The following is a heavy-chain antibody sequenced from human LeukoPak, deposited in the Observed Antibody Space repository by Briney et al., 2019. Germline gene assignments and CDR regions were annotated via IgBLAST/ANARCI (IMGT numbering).Heavy chain of an antibody. CDR3: AADNSSGSLDAFDI. J-gene: IGHJ3*02. V-gene: IGHV1-58*02. CDR1: GFTFTSSA. D-gene: IGHD3-22*01. CDR2: IVVGSGNT. Sequence: SVKVSCKASGFTFTSSAMQWVRQARGQRLEWIGWIVVGSGNTNYAQKFQERVTITRDMSTSRAYMELSSLRSEDTAVYYCAADNSSGSLDAFDIWGQGTMVTVSS.